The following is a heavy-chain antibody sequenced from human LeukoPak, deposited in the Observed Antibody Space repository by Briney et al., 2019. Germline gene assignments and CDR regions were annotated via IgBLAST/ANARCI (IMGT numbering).Heavy chain of an antibody. V-gene: IGHV1-69*06. J-gene: IGHJ4*02. CDR3: ARLIAARPPYYFDC. D-gene: IGHD6-6*01. CDR1: GGTFSSYA. CDR2: IIPMFGTA. Sequence: SVKVSCKASGGTFSSYAINWVRQAPGQGLEWMGKIIPMFGTAYYAQEFQGRVTITADKSTSTAYMELSSLRSEDTVLYYCARLIAARPPYYFDCWGQGTLVTVSS.